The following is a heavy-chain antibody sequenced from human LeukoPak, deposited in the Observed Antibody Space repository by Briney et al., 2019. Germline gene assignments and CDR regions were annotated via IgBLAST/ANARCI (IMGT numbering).Heavy chain of an antibody. CDR3: ARGPLIAAAGTW. J-gene: IGHJ4*02. Sequence: PGGSLRLSCAASGFTFSSYGMHWVRQAPGKGLEWVAVIWYDGSNKYYADSVKGRFTISRDNSKNTLYLQMNSLRAEDTAAYYCARGPLIAAAGTWWGQGTLVTVSS. D-gene: IGHD6-13*01. CDR2: IWYDGSNK. CDR1: GFTFSSYG. V-gene: IGHV3-33*01.